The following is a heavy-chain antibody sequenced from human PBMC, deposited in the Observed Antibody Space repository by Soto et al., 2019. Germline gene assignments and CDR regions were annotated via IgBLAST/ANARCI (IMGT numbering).Heavy chain of an antibody. D-gene: IGHD2-8*01. CDR2: IKQDGSEK. Sequence: GGSLRLSCAASGFTFSTYWMSWVRQAPGKGLEWVANIKQDGSEKYYVDSVKGRFTISRDNAKNSLYLQMNSLRAEDTAVYYCARDGRRTHCSNGVCYPHWFDPWGQGTLVTVSS. V-gene: IGHV3-7*01. CDR1: GFTFSTYW. CDR3: ARDGRRTHCSNGVCYPHWFDP. J-gene: IGHJ5*02.